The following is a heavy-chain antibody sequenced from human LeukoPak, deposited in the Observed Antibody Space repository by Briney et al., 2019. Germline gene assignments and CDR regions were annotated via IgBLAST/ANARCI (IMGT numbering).Heavy chain of an antibody. D-gene: IGHD3-3*01. CDR3: AKDGSPYYDFWSGYYPSLNWFDP. J-gene: IGHJ5*02. V-gene: IGHV3-23*01. CDR2: ISGSGGST. CDR1: GFTFSSYA. Sequence: GGSLRLSCAASGFTFSSYAMSWFRQAPGKGLEWVSAISGSGGSTYYADSVKGRFTISRDNSKNTLYLQMNSLRAEDTAVYYCAKDGSPYYDFWSGYYPSLNWFDPWGQGTLVTVSS.